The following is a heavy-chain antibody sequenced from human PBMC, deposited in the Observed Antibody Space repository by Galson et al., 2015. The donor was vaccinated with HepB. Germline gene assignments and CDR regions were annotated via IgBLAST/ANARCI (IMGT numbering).Heavy chain of an antibody. CDR1: GFTVSNNY. CDR3: ARDLYSSGWYYAFDI. Sequence: SLRLSCAASGFTVSNNYMSWVRQAPGKGLEWVSIIYSGGNTYYADSVKGRFTISRDNSKNTLFLQMNSLRAEDTAVYYCARDLYSSGWYYAFDIWGQGTKVTVSS. J-gene: IGHJ3*02. D-gene: IGHD6-19*01. CDR2: IYSGGNT. V-gene: IGHV3-66*01.